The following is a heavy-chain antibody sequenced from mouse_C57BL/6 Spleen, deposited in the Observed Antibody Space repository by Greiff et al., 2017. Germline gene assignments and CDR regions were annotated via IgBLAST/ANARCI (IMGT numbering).Heavy chain of an antibody. V-gene: IGHV1-81*01. CDR3: ARGDYPGFAD. CDR1: GYTFTSYG. Sequence: VQLKESGAELARPGASVKLSCKASGYTFTSYGISWVKQRTGQGLEWIGEIYPRSGNTYYNEKFKGKATLTADKSSSTAYMELRSLTSEDSAVYFCARGDYPGFADWGQGTLVTVSA. CDR2: IYPRSGNT. D-gene: IGHD5-5*01. J-gene: IGHJ3*01.